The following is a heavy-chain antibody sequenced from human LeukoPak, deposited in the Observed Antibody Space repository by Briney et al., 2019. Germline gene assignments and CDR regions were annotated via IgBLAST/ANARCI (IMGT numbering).Heavy chain of an antibody. V-gene: IGHV4-39*01. D-gene: IGHD5-12*01. CDR1: GGPITRSVYY. Sequence: SETLSLTCTVSGGPITRSVYYWGWIRQPPGKGLEWIGGIHYSGSTYYNPSLKSRVTISVDTSKNQFSLKLSSVTAAETAVYYCARIRSSAYDSYYFDYWGQGTLVTVSS. CDR2: IHYSGST. CDR3: ARIRSSAYDSYYFDY. J-gene: IGHJ4*02.